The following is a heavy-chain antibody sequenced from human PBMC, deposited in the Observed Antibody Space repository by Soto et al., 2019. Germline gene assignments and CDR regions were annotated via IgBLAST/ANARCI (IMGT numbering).Heavy chain of an antibody. CDR1: GDTFSSYA. V-gene: IGHV1-69*06. CDR2: IIPIFGTA. D-gene: IGHD3-22*01. CDR3: ARGWYYYDSSGYAFDN. Sequence: GASVKVSCKASGDTFSSYAISWVLQAPGQGLEWMGGIIPIFGTANYAQKFKGRVTFTADKSTSSAYMEVISLRSEDTSMYYCARGWYYYDSSGYAFDNWGQGTQVTVSS. J-gene: IGHJ4*02.